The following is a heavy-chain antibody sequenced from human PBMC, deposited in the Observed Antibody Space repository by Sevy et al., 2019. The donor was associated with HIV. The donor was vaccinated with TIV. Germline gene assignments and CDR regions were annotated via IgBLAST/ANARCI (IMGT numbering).Heavy chain of an antibody. V-gene: IGHV1-2*02. CDR3: ARGIQLWFPYFDY. CDR2: INPNNGGT. J-gene: IGHJ4*02. D-gene: IGHD5-18*01. Sequence: ASVKVSCKASGYTFTGYYIHWVRQAPGQGLEWRGWINPNNGGTNYAQKFQGRVTMTSDTSITTAYMELSRLRSDDTAVYYCARGIQLWFPYFDYWGQGTRVTVSS. CDR1: GYTFTGYY.